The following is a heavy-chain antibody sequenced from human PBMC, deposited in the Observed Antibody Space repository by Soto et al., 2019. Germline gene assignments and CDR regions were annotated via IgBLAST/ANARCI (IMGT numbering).Heavy chain of an antibody. CDR3: ARGGGGGLFDP. CDR1: GFSFSDSY. CDR2: ISPRSTFR. J-gene: IGHJ5*02. V-gene: IGHV3-11*06. Sequence: PGGDLRLSCANSGFSFSDSYMSWIRQAPGKGLEWISYISPRSTFRDYAESVKGRFTISRDSVKNSLYLQMNNLTAGDTGVYYCARGGGGGLFDPWGQGSLVPVSS. D-gene: IGHD2-21*01.